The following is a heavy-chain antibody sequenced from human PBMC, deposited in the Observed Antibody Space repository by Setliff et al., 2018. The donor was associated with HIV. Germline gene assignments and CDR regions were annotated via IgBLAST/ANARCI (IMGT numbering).Heavy chain of an antibody. CDR2: ILDGRVT. Sequence: SETLSLTCTVSGDSITSGHFYWGWIRQAPGKGLEWIGNILDGRVTFFNPSLRGRVTISVDASKNQVSLNLRSVTAADRAVYHCARPHSGRGGGAYFDPWGQGILVTVSS. CDR1: GDSITSGHFY. V-gene: IGHV4-39*01. CDR3: ARPHSGRGGGAYFDP. D-gene: IGHD6-19*01. J-gene: IGHJ5*02.